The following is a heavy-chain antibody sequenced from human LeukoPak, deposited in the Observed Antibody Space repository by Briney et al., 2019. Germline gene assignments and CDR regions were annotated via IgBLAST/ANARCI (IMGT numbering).Heavy chain of an antibody. J-gene: IGHJ4*02. CDR3: AKGTGELSRHALDY. Sequence: GSLRLSCAASDFSFSRYAMSRVRQSPGKGLDWIALISSTGGTTYYADSVKGRLNISRDNSKHPLYLQINSLRADDTAVYYCAKGTGELSRHALDYWGQGTLVTVSS. D-gene: IGHD3/OR15-3a*01. V-gene: IGHV3-23*01. CDR2: ISSTGGTT. CDR1: DFSFSRYA.